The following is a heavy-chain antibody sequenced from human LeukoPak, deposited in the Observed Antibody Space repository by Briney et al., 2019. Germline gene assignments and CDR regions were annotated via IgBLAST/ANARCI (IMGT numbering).Heavy chain of an antibody. D-gene: IGHD3-22*01. CDR2: IIPIFGTA. Sequence: ASVKVSCKASGYTFTDYYMHWVRQAPGQGLEWMGGIIPIFGTANYAQKFQGRVTITADKSTSTAYMELSSLRSKDTAVYYCATYYYDSSGYLGFSYYYYMDVWGKGTTVTVSS. V-gene: IGHV1-69*06. CDR1: GYTFTDYY. J-gene: IGHJ6*03. CDR3: ATYYYDSSGYLGFSYYYYMDV.